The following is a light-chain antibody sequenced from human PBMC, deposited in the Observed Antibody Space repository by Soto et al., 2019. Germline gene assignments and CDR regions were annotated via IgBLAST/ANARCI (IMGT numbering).Light chain of an antibody. J-gene: IGKJ4*01. Sequence: EIVLTQSPGTLSLSPGERATLSCRASQSVSSNYLVWYQQKPGQAPRLLIYGASTRATGIPDRFSGSGSGTEVSLTISRLEPEDYVVYYCQQYVNSPPLTFGGGTKVEIK. CDR3: QQYVNSPPLT. V-gene: IGKV3-20*01. CDR2: GAS. CDR1: QSVSSNY.